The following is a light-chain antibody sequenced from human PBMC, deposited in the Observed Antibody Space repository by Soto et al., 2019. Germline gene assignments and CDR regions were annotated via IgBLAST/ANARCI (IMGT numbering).Light chain of an antibody. CDR3: SSYTSTSTLYV. V-gene: IGLV2-14*01. CDR2: DVS. J-gene: IGLJ1*01. Sequence: QSALTQPASVSGSPGQSITISCIGTSSDVGSYKYVSWYQQYPGKAPKLMIYDVSNRPSWVSDRFSGSKSGNTASLTISGLQAEDEADYYCSSYTSTSTLYVFGTGTKLTVL. CDR1: SSDVGSYKY.